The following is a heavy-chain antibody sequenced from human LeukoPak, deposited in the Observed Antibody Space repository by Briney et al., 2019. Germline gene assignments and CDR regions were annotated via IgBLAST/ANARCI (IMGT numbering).Heavy chain of an antibody. CDR3: ARQLYEIDI. J-gene: IGHJ3*02. CDR1: GYSISSGYY. Sequence: SETLSLTCAVSGYSISSGYYWGWIRQPPGKGLEWIGSIYHSGSTYYNPSLKSRVTVSVDTSKNQFSLKLSSVTAADTAVYYCARQLYEIDIWGQGTMVTVSS. V-gene: IGHV4-38-2*01. D-gene: IGHD2-2*02. CDR2: IYHSGST.